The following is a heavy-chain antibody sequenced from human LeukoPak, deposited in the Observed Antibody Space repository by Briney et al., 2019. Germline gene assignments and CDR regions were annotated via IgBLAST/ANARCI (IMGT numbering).Heavy chain of an antibody. Sequence: GGSLRLSCAASGFTFSGSAMHWVRQASGKGLEWVGRIRSKADSYATAYSASVRGRFTISRDDSKNTAYLQMSSLRSEDTAVYFCAKGDYGGNSHTFDTWGQGTMVTVSS. CDR3: AKGDYGGNSHTFDT. D-gene: IGHD4-23*01. CDR2: IRSKADSYAT. CDR1: GFTFSGSA. V-gene: IGHV3-73*01. J-gene: IGHJ3*02.